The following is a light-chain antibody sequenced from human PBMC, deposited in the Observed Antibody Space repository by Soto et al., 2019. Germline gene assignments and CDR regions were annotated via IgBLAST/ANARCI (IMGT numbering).Light chain of an antibody. CDR3: QQRSNWAIT. Sequence: EIVLTQSPGTLSVSPGERATLSCRASQSVSSYLAWYHQKPGQAPRLLIYDAYNRDTGLPARFSGSVSGTDFTLTISSLEPEDFAVYYCQQRSNWAITFGQGTRGEIK. CDR1: QSVSSY. J-gene: IGKJ5*01. CDR2: DAY. V-gene: IGKV3-11*01.